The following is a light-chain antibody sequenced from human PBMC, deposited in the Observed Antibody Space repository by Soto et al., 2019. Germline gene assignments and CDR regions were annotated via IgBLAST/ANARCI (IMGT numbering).Light chain of an antibody. J-gene: IGKJ5*01. Sequence: EIVLTQSPGTLSLSPGERATLSCRASQSVSSSYLAWYQQKPGQAPRLLIYDASTRATGIPPRFSGSGSGTDFTLTISSLEPEDFAVYYCQQRSSAITFGQGTRLEIK. CDR3: QQRSSAIT. V-gene: IGKV3D-20*02. CDR2: DAS. CDR1: QSVSSSY.